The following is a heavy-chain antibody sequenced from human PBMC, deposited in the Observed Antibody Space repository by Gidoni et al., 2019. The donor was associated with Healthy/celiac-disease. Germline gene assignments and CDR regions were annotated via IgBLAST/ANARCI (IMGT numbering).Heavy chain of an antibody. V-gene: IGHV5-51*01. Sequence: EVQLVQSGAAVQTPGESLKISCKGSGYSFTSYWIGWVRQIPGKGLEWMGIIYPGDSDTRYSPSFQGQVTISADKSISTAYLQWSSLKASDTAMYYCARLRLIGVVTNQFDYWGQGTLVTVSS. CDR2: IYPGDSDT. D-gene: IGHD3-3*01. CDR3: ARLRLIGVVTNQFDY. J-gene: IGHJ4*02. CDR1: GYSFTSYW.